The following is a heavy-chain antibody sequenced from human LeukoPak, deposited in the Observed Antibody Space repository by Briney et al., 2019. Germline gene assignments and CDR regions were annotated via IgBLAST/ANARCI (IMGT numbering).Heavy chain of an antibody. V-gene: IGHV4-34*01. CDR3: AREPSSGWYGS. D-gene: IGHD6-19*01. CDR1: GGSFSGYY. Sequence: SETLSLTCAVYGGSFSGYYWSWIRQPPGKGLEWIGEINHSGSTNYNPSLKSRVTISVDTSKNRFSLKLSSVTAADTAVYYCAREPSSGWYGSWGQGTLVTVSS. CDR2: INHSGST. J-gene: IGHJ4*02.